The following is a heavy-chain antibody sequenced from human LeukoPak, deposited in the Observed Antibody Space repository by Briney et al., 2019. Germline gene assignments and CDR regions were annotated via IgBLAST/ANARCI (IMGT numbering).Heavy chain of an antibody. CDR1: GFTFSSYE. V-gene: IGHV3-48*03. CDR2: ISSSGSTI. CDR3: VSGFLQWLY. J-gene: IGHJ4*02. Sequence: GGSLRLSCAASGFTFSSYETNWVRQAPGKGLEWVSYISSSGSTIYYADSVKGRFTISRDNAKNSLYLQMNNLRAEDTAVYFCVSGFLQWLYWGQGTLVTVSS. D-gene: IGHD3-3*01.